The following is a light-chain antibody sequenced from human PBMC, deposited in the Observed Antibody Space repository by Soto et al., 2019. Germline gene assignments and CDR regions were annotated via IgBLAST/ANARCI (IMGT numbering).Light chain of an antibody. CDR3: QHYRSYPWT. V-gene: IGKV3-11*01. CDR1: QSVSSY. Sequence: EIVLTQSPATLSLSPGERATLSCRASQSVSSYLAWYQQKPGQAPRLLIYDASNRATGIPARFSGSGSGTDFTLTISSLQPDDFATYYCQHYRSYPWTFGQGTKVEIK. J-gene: IGKJ1*01. CDR2: DAS.